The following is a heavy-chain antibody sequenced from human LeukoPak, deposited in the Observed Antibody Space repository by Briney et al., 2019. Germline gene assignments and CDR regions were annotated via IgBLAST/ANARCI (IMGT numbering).Heavy chain of an antibody. CDR2: INSRGNTK. D-gene: IGHD1-1*01. CDR1: GFTFSSFE. Sequence: PGGSLRLSCAASGFTFSSFEMNWVRQAPGKGLEWVSYINSRGNTKYYADSVKGRFTISRENAKKSLYLQMNSLRAEDTAVYYCARDQNWSPDWWGQGTLVTVSS. CDR3: ARDQNWSPDW. J-gene: IGHJ4*02. V-gene: IGHV3-48*03.